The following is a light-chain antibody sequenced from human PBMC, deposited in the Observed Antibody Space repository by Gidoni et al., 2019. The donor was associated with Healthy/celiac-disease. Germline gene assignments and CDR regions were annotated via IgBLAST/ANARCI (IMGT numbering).Light chain of an antibody. J-gene: IGLJ3*02. CDR1: RSNIGNNA. CDR3: AAWDDSLNGWV. CDR2: YDD. V-gene: IGLV1-36*01. Sequence: QSGLTQPPSVSEAPRQRVTISCSGSRSNIGNNAVNWYQQLPGKAPKLLIYYDDLLPSGVSDRFSGSKSGTSASLAISGLQSEDEADYYCAAWDDSLNGWVFGGGTKLTVL.